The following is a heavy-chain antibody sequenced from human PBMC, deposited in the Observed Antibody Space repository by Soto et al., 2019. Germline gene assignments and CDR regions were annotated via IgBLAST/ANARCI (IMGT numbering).Heavy chain of an antibody. J-gene: IGHJ5*01. Sequence: QIHLKESGPALVKPTQTLTLTCSFSGFSLSTPELGVGWIRQPPGKALEWLALIYWDDDKRYRPSLKSRLTDTKDASKNQVVLIMTNMDPLDTGTYYCAHLASADYIFHSWGQGTLANVSS. CDR3: AHLASADYIFHS. D-gene: IGHD4-4*01. CDR2: IYWDDDK. V-gene: IGHV2-5*02. CDR1: GFSLSTPELG.